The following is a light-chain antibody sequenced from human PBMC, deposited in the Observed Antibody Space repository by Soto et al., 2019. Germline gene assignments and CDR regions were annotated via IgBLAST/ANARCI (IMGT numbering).Light chain of an antibody. V-gene: IGKV3-20*01. CDR2: AAS. J-gene: IGKJ5*01. Sequence: VFTQSPGTLSLSPGERATLSCRASQTVRNNYLAWYQQKPGQAPRLLIYAASSLQSGVPSRFSGSGSGTDFTLTISSLQPEDFATYYCQQANSFPSITFGQGTRLEIK. CDR1: QTVRNNY. CDR3: QQANSFPSIT.